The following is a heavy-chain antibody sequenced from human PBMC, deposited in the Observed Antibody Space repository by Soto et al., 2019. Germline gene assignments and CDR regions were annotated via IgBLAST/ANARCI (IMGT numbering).Heavy chain of an antibody. CDR1: GFTFSSYW. CDR2: IKQDGSEK. Sequence: GGSLRLSCAASGFTFSSYWMSWVRQAPGKGLEWVANIKQDGSEKYYVDSVKGRFTISRDNAKNSLYLQMNSLGAEDTGVYSCASAGCSSTSCRTPDGSAPSYCPYYYGMDVWGQGTTVTVSS. CDR3: ASAGCSSTSCRTPDGSAPSYCPYYYGMDV. V-gene: IGHV3-7*01. J-gene: IGHJ6*02. D-gene: IGHD2-2*01.